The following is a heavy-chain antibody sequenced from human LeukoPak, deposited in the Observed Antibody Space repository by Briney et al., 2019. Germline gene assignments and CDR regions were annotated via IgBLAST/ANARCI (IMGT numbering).Heavy chain of an antibody. CDR1: GGSISSSSYY. J-gene: IGHJ4*02. D-gene: IGHD3-10*01. Sequence: SETLSLTCTVSGGSISSSSYYWGWIRQPPGKGLEWIGSIYYSGSTYHNPSLKSRVTISVDTSKNQFSLKLSSVTAADTAVYYCARSSGVRGVMSDYWGQGTLVTVSS. CDR3: ARSSGVRGVMSDY. V-gene: IGHV4-39*07. CDR2: IYYSGST.